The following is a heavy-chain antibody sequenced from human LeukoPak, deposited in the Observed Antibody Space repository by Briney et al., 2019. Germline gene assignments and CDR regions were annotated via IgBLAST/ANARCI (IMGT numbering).Heavy chain of an antibody. J-gene: IGHJ3*02. CDR2: INPNSGGT. CDR1: GYTFTGYY. Sequence: WASVKVSCKASGYTFTGYYMHWVRQAPGQGLEWMGWINPNSGGTNYAQEFQGRVTMTRDTSISTAYMELSRLRSDDTAVYYCARAWELLSDHAFDIWGQGTMVTVSS. V-gene: IGHV1-2*02. D-gene: IGHD1-26*01. CDR3: ARAWELLSDHAFDI.